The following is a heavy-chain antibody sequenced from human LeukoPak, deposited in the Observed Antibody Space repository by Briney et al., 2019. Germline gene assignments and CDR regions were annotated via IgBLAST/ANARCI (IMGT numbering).Heavy chain of an antibody. Sequence: GGSLRLSCAASGFTFSSYNMNWVRQAPGKGLEWVSSISSSSSYIYYADSVKGRFTISRDNAKNSLYLQMNSLRAEDTAVYYCARDWDVVVPAAVAFDYWGQGTLVTVSS. CDR2: ISSSSSYI. V-gene: IGHV3-21*01. CDR1: GFTFSSYN. CDR3: ARDWDVVVPAAVAFDY. J-gene: IGHJ4*02. D-gene: IGHD2-2*01.